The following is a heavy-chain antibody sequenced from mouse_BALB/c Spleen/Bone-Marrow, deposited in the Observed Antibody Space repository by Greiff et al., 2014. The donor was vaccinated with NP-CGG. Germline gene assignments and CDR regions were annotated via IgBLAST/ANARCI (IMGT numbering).Heavy chain of an antibody. CDR2: IWAGGNT. V-gene: IGHV2-9*02. J-gene: IGHJ4*01. CDR1: GFSLTSYG. CDR3: ARDTYSGNPYALDY. Sequence: VKLMESGPGLVAPSQSLSITYTVSGFSLTSYGVHWVRQPPGKGLEWLGVIWAGGNTNYNSALMSRLNINKDSSKSQVFLKMNSLQSDDTAMYYCARDTYSGNPYALDYWGQGTSVTVSS. D-gene: IGHD2-10*01.